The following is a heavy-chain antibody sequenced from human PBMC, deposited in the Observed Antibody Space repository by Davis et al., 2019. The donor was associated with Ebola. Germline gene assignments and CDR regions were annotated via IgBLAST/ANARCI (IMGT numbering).Heavy chain of an antibody. V-gene: IGHV3-30*18. CDR2: ISYDGCNQ. Sequence: GESLKISCAVSGVTFRNYVMSWVRQAPGKGLEWVAVISYDGCNQSSADSVTVRFTISSENSKNTLYLQLNSLSTEDTAVDYRAKGYYDFWSGTINYYYGMDVWGQGTTVTVSS. CDR1: GVTFRNYV. CDR3: AKGYYDFWSGTINYYYGMDV. D-gene: IGHD3-3*01. J-gene: IGHJ6*02.